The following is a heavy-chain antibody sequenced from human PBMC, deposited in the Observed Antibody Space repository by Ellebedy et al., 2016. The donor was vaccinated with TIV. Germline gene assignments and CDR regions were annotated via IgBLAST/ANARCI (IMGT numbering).Heavy chain of an antibody. CDR3: ARGLKLDDVVVVAGYDS. Sequence: ESLKISCAASGFPFSTYAMHWVRQPPGKGLEWIGEINHFGSANYNPSLKSRVTISLDTSKKQFSLKLNSVTAADTAVYYCARGLKLDDVVVVAGYDSWGQGTLVTVSS. CDR1: GFPFSTYA. V-gene: IGHV4-34*01. D-gene: IGHD2-21*01. CDR2: INHFGSA. J-gene: IGHJ4*02.